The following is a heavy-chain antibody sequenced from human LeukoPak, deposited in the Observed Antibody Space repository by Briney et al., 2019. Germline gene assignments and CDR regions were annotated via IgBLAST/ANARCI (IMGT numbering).Heavy chain of an antibody. CDR1: GASITSYY. J-gene: IGHJ4*01. CDR3: ARGVGYGDSRHFDR. V-gene: IGHV4-59*01. Sequence: PSETLSLTCAVSGASITSYYWSWIRQSPGKGLEWIGYIYNYGSTKYEPSLKSRVTISEDTAKNQFSLNLKSVTAAGTAVYYCARGVGYGDSRHFDRWGHGILVTVSS. D-gene: IGHD4-17*01. CDR2: IYNYGST.